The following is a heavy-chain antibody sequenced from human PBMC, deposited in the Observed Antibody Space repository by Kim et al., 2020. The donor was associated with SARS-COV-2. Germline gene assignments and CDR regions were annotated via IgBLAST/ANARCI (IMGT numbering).Heavy chain of an antibody. J-gene: IGHJ5*02. V-gene: IGHV3-9*01. D-gene: IGHD6-19*01. Sequence: GGSLRLSCAASGFTFDDYAMHWVRQAPGKGLEWVSGISWNSGYIAYADSVKGRFTISRDNAKNSLYLQMNSLRAEDTAFYYCTKDRIYTSGGFISSPGFDPWGHGTLVTVSS. CDR1: GFTFDDYA. CDR3: TKDRIYTSGGFISSPGFDP. CDR2: ISWNSGYI.